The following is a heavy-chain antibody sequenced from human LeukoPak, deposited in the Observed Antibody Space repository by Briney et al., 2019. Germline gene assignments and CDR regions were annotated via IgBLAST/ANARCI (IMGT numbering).Heavy chain of an antibody. D-gene: IGHD6-13*01. J-gene: IGHJ5*02. CDR3: ARRRAAAGSGGWFDP. V-gene: IGHV4-39*07. Sequence: SGTLSLTCTVSGGSVSSSYYYWGWIRQPPGKGLEWIGSIYYSGSTYYNPSLKSRVTISVDTSKNQFSLKLSSVTAADTAVYYCARRRAAAGSGGWFDPWGQGTLVTVSS. CDR2: IYYSGST. CDR1: GGSVSSSYYY.